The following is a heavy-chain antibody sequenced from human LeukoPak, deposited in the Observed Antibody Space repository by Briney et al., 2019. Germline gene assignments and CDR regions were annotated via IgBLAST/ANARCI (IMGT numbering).Heavy chain of an antibody. V-gene: IGHV3-23*01. D-gene: IGHD3-16*02. J-gene: IGHJ4*02. CDR3: AKEDDYVWGSYRYDAFGY. Sequence: GGSLRLSCAASGFTFSSYAMSWVRQAPGKGLEWVSAISGSGGSTYYADSVKGRFTISRDNSKNTLYLQMNSLRAEDTAVYYCAKEDDYVWGSYRYDAFGYWGQGTLVTVSS. CDR2: ISGSGGST. CDR1: GFTFSSYA.